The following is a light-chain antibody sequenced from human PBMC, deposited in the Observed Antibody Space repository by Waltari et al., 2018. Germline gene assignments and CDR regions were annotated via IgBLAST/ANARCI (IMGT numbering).Light chain of an antibody. CDR1: SGSVSSTSY. J-gene: IGLJ3*02. V-gene: IGLV8-61*01. CDR2: KRT. CDR3: SMYMGSGIWV. Sequence: QTVVPQEPSLSVSPGETVTLTCALSSGSVSSTSYPTWYQQTPGQPPRTLVYKRTSRSSGVPDRCSGSILGNTAALTITGAQAEDESDYYCSMYMGSGIWVFGGVTKLTVL.